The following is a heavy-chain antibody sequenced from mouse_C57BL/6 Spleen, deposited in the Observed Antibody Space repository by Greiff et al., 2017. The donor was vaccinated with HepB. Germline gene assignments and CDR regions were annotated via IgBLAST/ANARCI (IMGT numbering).Heavy chain of an antibody. D-gene: IGHD6-1*01. CDR1: GYTFTSYW. J-gene: IGHJ2*01. V-gene: IGHV1-69*01. Sequence: QVQLQQPGAELVMPGASVKLSCKASGYTFTSYWMHWVKQRPGQGLEWIGEIDPSDSYTNYNQKFKGKSTLTVDKSSSTAYMQLSSLTSEDSAVYYCARKRQLYFDYWGKGTTLTVSS. CDR3: ARKRQLYFDY. CDR2: IDPSDSYT.